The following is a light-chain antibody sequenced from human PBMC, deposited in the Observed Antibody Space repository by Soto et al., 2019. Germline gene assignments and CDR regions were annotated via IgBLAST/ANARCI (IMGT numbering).Light chain of an antibody. CDR2: SAS. CDR1: QSVMTK. V-gene: IGKV3-15*01. J-gene: IGKJ1*01. CDR3: QQYSDWPPWT. Sequence: IVMTQSPASLSVSPGVRASLSCRASQSVMTKLSWYQKKPGQAPRLLMYSASIRATGIPARFSGSGSGTEFSLTISSLQPEDFAIYYCQQYSDWPPWTFGQRTKVDIK.